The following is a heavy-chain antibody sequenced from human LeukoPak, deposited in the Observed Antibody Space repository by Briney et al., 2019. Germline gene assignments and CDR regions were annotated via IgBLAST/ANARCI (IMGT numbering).Heavy chain of an antibody. J-gene: IGHJ5*02. CDR3: ARVHGTAYKYSSSLQNWFDP. CDR1: GYTLTKLP. D-gene: IGHD6-6*01. CDR2: FDPEDVET. Sequence: ASVKVSCKVSGYTLTKLPMHWVRQAPGKGLEWMGGFDPEDVETIYSQKFQGRVTMTEDTSTDTAYMELSSLRSDDTAVYYCARVHGTAYKYSSSLQNWFDPWGQGTLVTVSS. V-gene: IGHV1-24*01.